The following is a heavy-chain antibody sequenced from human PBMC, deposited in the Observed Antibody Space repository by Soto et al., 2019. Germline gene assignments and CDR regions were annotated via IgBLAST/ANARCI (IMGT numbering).Heavy chain of an antibody. Sequence: EVQLLESGGGLVQPGGSLRLSCAASGFTFNSYAMNWVRQAPGKGLEWVSIISGSGGTTYYTDSVKGRFTISRDNSKNTLYLQMSSLRDEDTAVYYCVKGSDCSSFSCFARVDYWGQGTLVTVS. CDR3: VKGSDCSSFSCFARVDY. CDR1: GFTFNSYA. V-gene: IGHV3-23*01. CDR2: ISGSGGTT. D-gene: IGHD2-2*01. J-gene: IGHJ4*02.